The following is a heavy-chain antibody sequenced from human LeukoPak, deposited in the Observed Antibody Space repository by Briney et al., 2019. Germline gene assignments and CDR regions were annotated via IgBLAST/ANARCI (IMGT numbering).Heavy chain of an antibody. V-gene: IGHV4-31*03. Sequence: SETLSLTCTVSGGSISSGGYYWSWIRQHPGKGLEWIGYIYYSGSTYYNPSLKSRATISVDTSKNQFSLKLSSVTAADTAVYYCARAPYYYDSSGYFRNWYFDLWGRGTLVTVSS. CDR1: GGSISSGGYY. D-gene: IGHD3-22*01. J-gene: IGHJ2*01. CDR2: IYYSGST. CDR3: ARAPYYYDSSGYFRNWYFDL.